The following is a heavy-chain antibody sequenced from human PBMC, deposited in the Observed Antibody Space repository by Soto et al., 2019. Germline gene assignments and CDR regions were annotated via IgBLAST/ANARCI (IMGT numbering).Heavy chain of an antibody. V-gene: IGHV3-33*01. D-gene: IGHD5-12*01. J-gene: IGHJ4*02. CDR2: IWYDGSNK. CDR3: ARDYRDGYNYFDY. CDR1: GFTFSSYG. Sequence: VQLVESGGGVVQPGRSLRLSCAASGFTFSSYGMHWVRQAPGKGLEWVAVIWYDGSNKYYADSVKGRFTISRDNSKNTLYLQMNSLRAEDTAVYYCARDYRDGYNYFDYWGQGTLVTVSS.